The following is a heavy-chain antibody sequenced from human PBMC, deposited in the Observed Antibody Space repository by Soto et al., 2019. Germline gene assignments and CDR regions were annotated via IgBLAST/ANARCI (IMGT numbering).Heavy chain of an antibody. D-gene: IGHD3-22*01. J-gene: IGHJ3*02. Sequence: GGSLRLSCAASGFTFSIYSMNWVRQAPGKGLEWVSYISSSSSYTNYADSVKGRFTISRDNAKNSLYLQMNSLRAEDTAVYYCARDSTMILAFDIWGQGTMVTVS. CDR3: ARDSTMILAFDI. CDR2: ISSSSSYT. CDR1: GFTFSIYS. V-gene: IGHV3-21*05.